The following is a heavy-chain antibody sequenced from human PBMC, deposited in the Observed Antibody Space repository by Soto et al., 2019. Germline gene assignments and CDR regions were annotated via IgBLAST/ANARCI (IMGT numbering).Heavy chain of an antibody. D-gene: IGHD2-2*01. CDR1: GFTFSSYW. CDR2: KKKDGSKK. V-gene: IGHV3-7*01. CDR3: ARATCSSSTCYAVYFDS. J-gene: IGHJ4*02. Sequence: EVQLVESGGGWFQPGGSLSPPGLPSGFTFSSYWMSWVRQAPGKGLGWVANKKKDGSKKYYVDSVKGRFTISRDNAKNSLYLEMNSLRAEDTAVYYCARATCSSSTCYAVYFDSWGQGTLVTVSS.